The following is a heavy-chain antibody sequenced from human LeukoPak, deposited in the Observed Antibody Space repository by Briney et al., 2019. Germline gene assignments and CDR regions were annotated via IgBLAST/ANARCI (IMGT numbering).Heavy chain of an antibody. CDR3: ARIGCYYDSSGYYSDDY. V-gene: IGHV2-70*11. CDR2: IDWDDDK. Sequence: SGPTLVKPTQTLTLTCIFSGFSLSTSGMFVSWIRQPPGKALEWLSRIDWDDDKYYSTSLKTRLTISKDTSKDQVVLTMTNMDPVDTATYYCARIGCYYDSSGYYSDDYWGQGTLVTVSS. CDR1: GFSLSTSGMF. J-gene: IGHJ4*02. D-gene: IGHD3-22*01.